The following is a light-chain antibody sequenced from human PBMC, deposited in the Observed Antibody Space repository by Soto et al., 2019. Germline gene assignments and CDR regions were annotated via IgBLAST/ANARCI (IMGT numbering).Light chain of an antibody. V-gene: IGKV3-15*01. CDR2: GAF. J-gene: IGKJ1*01. CDR1: QSVSSY. Sequence: IVLTQSPSTLALSPGERATLSCGASQSVSSYLAWYQQKPGQAPRLLIYGAFTRATGIPARFSGTGSGTEFTLTISSLQSEDFAIYYCQQYNDWPLTFGQGTKVDIK. CDR3: QQYNDWPLT.